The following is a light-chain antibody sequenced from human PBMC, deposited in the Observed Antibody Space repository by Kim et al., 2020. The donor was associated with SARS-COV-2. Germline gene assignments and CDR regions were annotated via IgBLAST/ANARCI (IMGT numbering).Light chain of an antibody. CDR1: QSISTY. CDR2: AAS. CDR3: QPGYSS. V-gene: IGKV1-39*01. Sequence: DIQMTQSPSSLSASVGDRVTITCRASQSISTYLNWYQQKPGKAPKLLIYAASSLPTGVPSRFSGSGSGTDFPLPIRSLQPEEFATFYRQPGYSSFGQGTKLEI. J-gene: IGKJ2*01.